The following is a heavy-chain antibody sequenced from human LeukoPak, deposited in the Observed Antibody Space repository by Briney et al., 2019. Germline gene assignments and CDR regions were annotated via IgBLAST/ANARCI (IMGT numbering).Heavy chain of an antibody. Sequence: SETLSLTCTVSGGSISSYYWSWIRQPPGKGLEWIGYIYYSGSTNYNPSLKSRVTISVDTSKNQFSLKLSSVTAADTAMYYCAKSNGYGLIDYWGQGTLVTVSS. V-gene: IGHV4-59*08. CDR2: IYYSGST. D-gene: IGHD5-12*01. CDR3: AKSNGYGLIDY. CDR1: GGSISSYY. J-gene: IGHJ4*02.